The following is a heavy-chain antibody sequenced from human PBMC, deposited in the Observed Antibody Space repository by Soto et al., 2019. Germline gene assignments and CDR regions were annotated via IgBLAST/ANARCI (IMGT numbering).Heavy chain of an antibody. J-gene: IGHJ4*02. CDR1: GFAFSSYA. Sequence: EVHLLESGGDLLQPGGSLRLSCAASGFAFSSYAMGWVRQAPGKGLEWVSGIFASGGSTYYADSVMGRFTISRDNSKNTLYLQLTSLRPEDTAVYYCAKEVWVTWGLSFFDSWGQGTLVSVSS. CDR2: IFASGGST. V-gene: IGHV3-23*01. CDR3: AKEVWVTWGLSFFDS. D-gene: IGHD7-27*01.